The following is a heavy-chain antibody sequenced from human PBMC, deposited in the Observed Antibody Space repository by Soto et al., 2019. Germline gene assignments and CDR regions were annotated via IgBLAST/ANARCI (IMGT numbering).Heavy chain of an antibody. J-gene: IGHJ6*02. V-gene: IGHV1-69*12. CDR2: IIPIFGTA. CDR1: GGTFSSYA. D-gene: IGHD2-8*01. CDR3: ARASKYCTNGVCSLYGMDV. Sequence: QVQLVQSGAEVKKPGSSVKVSCKASGGTFSSYAISWVRQAPGQGLEWMGGIIPIFGTANYAQKFQGRVTMTADDSTSTGYMELSSLRSEDTAVYYCARASKYCTNGVCSLYGMDVWGQGTTVTVSS.